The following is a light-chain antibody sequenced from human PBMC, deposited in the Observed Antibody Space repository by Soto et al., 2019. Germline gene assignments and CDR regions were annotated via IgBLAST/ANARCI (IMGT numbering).Light chain of an antibody. CDR3: QQHGTSPIT. J-gene: IGKJ5*01. CDR1: QSVSSN. CDR2: GAS. V-gene: IGKV3-15*01. Sequence: EIVMTQSPAILSVSPGERATLSCRASQSVSSNLAWYQQKPGQAPRLLIYGASTRATGIPARFSGSGSGTDFTLTISRLEPEDFAVYYCQQHGTSPITFGQGTRLEN.